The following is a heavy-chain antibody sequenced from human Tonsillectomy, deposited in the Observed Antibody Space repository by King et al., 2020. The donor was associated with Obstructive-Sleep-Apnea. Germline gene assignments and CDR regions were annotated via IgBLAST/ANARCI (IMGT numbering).Heavy chain of an antibody. CDR1: GYTFTDYY. D-gene: IGHD3-16*01. Sequence: VQLVQSGAEVKKPGASVKVSCKASGYTFTDYYIYWVRQAPGQGLECMGWINPNFGVTNYALKFQGRVTMTRDTSINTAYMELSRLKTDDTAVYYCARDYEYYGMDVWGQGTTVTVSS. J-gene: IGHJ6*02. CDR3: ARDYEYYGMDV. CDR2: INPNFGVT. V-gene: IGHV1-2*02.